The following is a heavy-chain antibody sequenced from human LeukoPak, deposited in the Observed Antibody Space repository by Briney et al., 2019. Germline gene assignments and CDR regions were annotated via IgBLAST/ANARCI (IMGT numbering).Heavy chain of an antibody. D-gene: IGHD6-25*01. J-gene: IGHJ4*02. CDR1: GGSISSSSYY. Sequence: PSETLSLTCTVSGGSISSSSYYWVWIRQPPGKGLEWIGSIYHSGSTYYNPSLKSRVTISVDTSKNQFSLKLSSVTAADTAVYYCARAAAAGPFDYWGQGTLVTVSS. CDR3: ARAAAAGPFDY. CDR2: IYHSGST. V-gene: IGHV4-39*07.